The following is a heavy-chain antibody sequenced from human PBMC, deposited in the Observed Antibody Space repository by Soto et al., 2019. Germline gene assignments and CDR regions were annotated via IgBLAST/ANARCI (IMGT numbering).Heavy chain of an antibody. D-gene: IGHD2-15*01. J-gene: IGHJ4*02. CDR2: ISSNGGST. CDR1: GFTFSSYA. V-gene: IGHV3-64*01. CDR3: AREMAYCSGGSCYPKPIDY. Sequence: EVQLVESGGGLVQPGGSLRLSCAASGFTFSSYAMHWVRQAPGKGLEYVSAISSNGGSTYYANSVKGRFTISRDNSKNTLYLQMGSLRAEDMDVYYCAREMAYCSGGSCYPKPIDYWGQGTLVTVSS.